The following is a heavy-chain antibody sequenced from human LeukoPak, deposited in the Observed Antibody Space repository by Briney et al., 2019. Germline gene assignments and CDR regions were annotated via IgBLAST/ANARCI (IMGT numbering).Heavy chain of an antibody. CDR1: GGSISSYY. Sequence: SETLSLTCTVSGGSISSYYCSWIRQPTGKGLEWIGYIYYSGSTNYNPSLKSRVTMSVDTSKNEFSLKLSSVTAADTAVYYCARDLSGGYGDWYFDLWGRGTLVTVSS. V-gene: IGHV4-59*01. CDR2: IYYSGST. CDR3: ARDLSGGYGDWYFDL. J-gene: IGHJ2*01. D-gene: IGHD3-22*01.